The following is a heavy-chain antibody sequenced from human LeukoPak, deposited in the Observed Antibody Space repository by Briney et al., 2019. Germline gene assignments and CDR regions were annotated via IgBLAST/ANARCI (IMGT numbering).Heavy chain of an antibody. Sequence: GGPLSLSCAAPGFTLSSIGLSWFRRAQGKGRSGGATKKQDGSEKYYVDSVKGRFTISRDNAKNSLYLQMNSLRAEDTAVYYCARDPHYGDYDGWFDPWGQGTLVTVSS. CDR2: KKQDGSEK. V-gene: IGHV3-7*01. J-gene: IGHJ5*02. CDR3: ARDPHYGDYDGWFDP. D-gene: IGHD4-17*01. CDR1: GFTLSSIG.